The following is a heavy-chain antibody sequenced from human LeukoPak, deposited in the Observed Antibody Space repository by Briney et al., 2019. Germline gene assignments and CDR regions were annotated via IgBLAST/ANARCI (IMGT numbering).Heavy chain of an antibody. CDR1: GFTFDDYA. Sequence: PGGSLRLSCAASGFTFDDYAMHWVRQAPGKGLEWVSLISGDGGSKYYADSVKGRFTISRDNSKNSLYLQMNSLRTEDTALYYCAKVSAPYSSSWYFDYWGQGTLVTVSS. D-gene: IGHD6-13*01. J-gene: IGHJ4*02. CDR2: ISGDGGSK. V-gene: IGHV3-43*02. CDR3: AKVSAPYSSSWYFDY.